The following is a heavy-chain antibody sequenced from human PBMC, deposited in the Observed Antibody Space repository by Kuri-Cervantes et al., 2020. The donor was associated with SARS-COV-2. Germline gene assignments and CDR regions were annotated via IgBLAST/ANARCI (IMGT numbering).Heavy chain of an antibody. CDR1: GGSLNNFY. J-gene: IGHJ3*01. CDR3: ARASTSIYGVLIALFSSNAFDV. CDR2: LDHCGKA. Sequence: SQTLSLTCAVYGGSLNNFYWSWIRQSPGKGPEWIGELDHCGKANYTPSLKSRVTISVDKSKNQFSLKVTSMTAADTAVYYCARASTSIYGVLIALFSSNAFDVWGQGTMVTVSS. V-gene: IGHV4-34*01. D-gene: IGHD3-3*02.